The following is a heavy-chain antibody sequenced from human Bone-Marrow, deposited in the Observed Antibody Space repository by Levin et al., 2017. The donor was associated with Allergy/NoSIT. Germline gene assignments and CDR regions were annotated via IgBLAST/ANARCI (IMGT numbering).Heavy chain of an antibody. CDR3: ASQERDYSIDY. V-gene: IGHV3-74*03. J-gene: IGHJ4*02. Sequence: PGGSLRLSCAASGFTFSRYWMHWVRQAPGKGLVWVSRIKSDGSDTKYADSVKGRFTISRDSAKNTLYLQMNSLRAEDTAVYYCASQERDYSIDYWGQGTLVTVSS. CDR1: GFTFSRYW. CDR2: IKSDGSDT. D-gene: IGHD2-15*01.